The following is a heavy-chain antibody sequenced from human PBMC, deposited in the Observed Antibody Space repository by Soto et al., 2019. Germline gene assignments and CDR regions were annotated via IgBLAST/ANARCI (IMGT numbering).Heavy chain of an antibody. Sequence: QFQRVQSGAEVKKPGSAVKVSCKASGGTFSSYTISWVRQAPGQGLEWMGRIIPILGIANYAQKFQGRVTITADKSTIKAYMELSSLRSEDTAVYYCARTQNSGYDFYYYYYYMDVWGKGTTVTVSS. CDR3: ARTQNSGYDFYYYYYYMDV. CDR1: GGTFSSYT. V-gene: IGHV1-69*02. J-gene: IGHJ6*03. CDR2: IIPILGIA. D-gene: IGHD5-12*01.